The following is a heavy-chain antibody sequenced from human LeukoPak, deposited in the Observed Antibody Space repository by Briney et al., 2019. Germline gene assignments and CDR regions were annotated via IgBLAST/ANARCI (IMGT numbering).Heavy chain of an antibody. J-gene: IGHJ3*02. CDR3: ARDTGTLADAFDI. CDR2: ISSSSSTI. Sequence: PGGSLRLSCAASGFTFSSYSMNWVRQAPGKGLEWVSYISSSSSTIYYADSVKGRFTISRDNAKNSLYLQMNSLRAEDTAVYYCARDTGTLADAFDIWGQGTMATVSS. D-gene: IGHD1-7*01. CDR1: GFTFSSYS. V-gene: IGHV3-48*01.